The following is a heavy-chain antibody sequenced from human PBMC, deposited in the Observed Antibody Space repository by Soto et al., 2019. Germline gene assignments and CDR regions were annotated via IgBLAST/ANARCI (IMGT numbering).Heavy chain of an antibody. V-gene: IGHV2-70*01. CDR1: GFSLSTSGMC. CDR2: IDWEDDK. J-gene: IGHJ3*02. Sequence: GPTLVNPTQTLTLTCTFSGFSLSTSGMCLNWIRQPPGKALEWLALIDWEDDKYYSKFLKTRLTISKDTSKKQVVLTMTNMDPVDTATYYCARTDYYDSSGKAFDMWGQGTMVTVS. CDR3: ARTDYYDSSGKAFDM. D-gene: IGHD3-22*01.